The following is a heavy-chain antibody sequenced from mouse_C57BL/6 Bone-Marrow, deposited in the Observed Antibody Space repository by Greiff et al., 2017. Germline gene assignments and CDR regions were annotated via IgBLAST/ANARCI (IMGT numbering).Heavy chain of an antibody. V-gene: IGHV1-69*01. CDR3: ARGYYGSRSFDY. Sequence: VQLQQPGAELVMPGASVKLSCKASGYTFTSYWMHWVKQRPGQGLEWIGEIDPSDSYTNYNQKFKGKSTLTVDKSSSTAYMQLSSLTSEDSAVYSCARGYYGSRSFDYWGQGTTLTVSS. CDR1: GYTFTSYW. CDR2: IDPSDSYT. J-gene: IGHJ2*01. D-gene: IGHD1-1*01.